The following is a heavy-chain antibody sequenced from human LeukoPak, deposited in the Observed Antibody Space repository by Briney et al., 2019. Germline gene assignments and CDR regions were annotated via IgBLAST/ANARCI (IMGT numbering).Heavy chain of an antibody. CDR3: ARGVGDGYSSPFDY. CDR2: INGGNGNI. D-gene: IGHD5-24*01. Sequence: ASVKVSCKASGYTFTSYALHWVRQAPGQRLEWMGWINGGNGNIRYSQKFQGRVTITRDTSASTAYMEMSSLRSEDTAVYYCARGVGDGYSSPFDYWGQGTLVTVSS. CDR1: GYTFTSYA. J-gene: IGHJ4*02. V-gene: IGHV1-3*01.